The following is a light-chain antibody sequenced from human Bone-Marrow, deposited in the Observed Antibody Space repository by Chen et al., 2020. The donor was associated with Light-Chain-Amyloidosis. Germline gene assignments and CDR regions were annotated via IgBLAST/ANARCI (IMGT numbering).Light chain of an antibody. CDR3: QSADSSGTYEVI. CDR2: RDT. CDR1: DLPTKY. J-gene: IGLJ2*01. Sequence: SYELTQPPSVSASPGHTARITCSGDDLPTKYAYWYQQKPGQAPVLVIHRDTERPSGISERFSGSSSGTTATLTISGVQAEDEADYHCQSADSSGTYEVIFGGGTKLTVL. V-gene: IGLV3-25*03.